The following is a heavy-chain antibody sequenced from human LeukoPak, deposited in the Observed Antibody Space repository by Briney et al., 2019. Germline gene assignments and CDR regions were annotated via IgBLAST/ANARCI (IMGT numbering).Heavy chain of an antibody. D-gene: IGHD1-26*01. CDR2: ILYDGSDK. CDR3: AKDLEKKLGATPDY. CDR1: GFTFSTYG. J-gene: IGHJ4*02. V-gene: IGHV3-30*18. Sequence: GRSLRLSCAASGFTFSTYGMHWVRQAPGKGLEWVAVILYDGSDKYYTDSVKGRFTISRDNSKNTLYLQMNSLRAEDTAVYYCAKDLEKKLGATPDYWGQGTLVTVSS.